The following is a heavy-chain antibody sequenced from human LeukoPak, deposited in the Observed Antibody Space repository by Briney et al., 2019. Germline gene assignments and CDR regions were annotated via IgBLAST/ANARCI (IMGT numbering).Heavy chain of an antibody. CDR3: ARAPPKLWKYFDY. CDR2: IIPIFGTA. V-gene: IGHV1-69*05. J-gene: IGHJ4*02. CDR1: GGTFSSYA. Sequence: ASVKVSCKASGGTFSSYAISWVRQAPGQGLEWMGRIIPIFGTANYAQKFQGRVTITTDESTSTAYMEMSSLRSEDTAVYYCARAPPKLWKYFDYWGQGTLVTVSS. D-gene: IGHD1-1*01.